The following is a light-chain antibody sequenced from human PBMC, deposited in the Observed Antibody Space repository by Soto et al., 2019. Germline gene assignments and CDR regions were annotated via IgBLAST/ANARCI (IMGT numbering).Light chain of an antibody. J-gene: IGLJ3*02. Sequence: QSVLTQPASVSGSPGQSITISCTGTSSDVGGYNYVSWYQQHPGKAPKLMIYEVSNRPPGVSDRFSGSRSGNTASLTISGLQAEDESDYYCISYTSSSTWVFGGGTKLTVL. CDR3: ISYTSSSTWV. CDR2: EVS. V-gene: IGLV2-14*01. CDR1: SSDVGGYNY.